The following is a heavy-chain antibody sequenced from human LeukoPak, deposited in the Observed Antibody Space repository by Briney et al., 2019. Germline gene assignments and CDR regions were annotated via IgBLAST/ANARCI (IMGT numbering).Heavy chain of an antibody. V-gene: IGHV3-7*01. Sequence: PGGSLRLSCAASGFTFSSYWMSWVRQAPGKGLEWVANIKQDGSEKYYVDSVKGRFTISRDNAKNSLFLQMNSLRAEDTAVYYCARADDSDYFFVAIDYCGQGTLVTVSS. CDR1: GFTFSSYW. D-gene: IGHD3-22*01. CDR3: ARADDSDYFFVAIDY. J-gene: IGHJ4*02. CDR2: IKQDGSEK.